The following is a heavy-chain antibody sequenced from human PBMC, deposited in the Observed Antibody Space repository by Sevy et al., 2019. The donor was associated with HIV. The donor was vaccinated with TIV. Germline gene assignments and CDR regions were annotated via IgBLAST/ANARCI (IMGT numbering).Heavy chain of an antibody. J-gene: IGHJ3*02. D-gene: IGHD3-3*01. CDR2: ISYDGGNK. CDR3: ARAYYEFWSSYFYDAFDI. Sequence: GGSLRLSCAASGFTFSSYGMHWVRQAPGKGLEWVAVISYDGGNKYYVDSVKGRFTISRDNSKNTLYLQMNSLRAEDTGVYYCARAYYEFWSSYFYDAFDIWGQGTMVTVSS. V-gene: IGHV3-30*03. CDR1: GFTFSSYG.